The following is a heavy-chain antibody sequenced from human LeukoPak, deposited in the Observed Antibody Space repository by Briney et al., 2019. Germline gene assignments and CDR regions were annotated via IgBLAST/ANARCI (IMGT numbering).Heavy chain of an antibody. D-gene: IGHD3-10*01. CDR1: GYSFPSYW. CDR3: ARQQASYYYGSGTQYYMDV. CDR2: IYPGDSDT. J-gene: IGHJ6*03. V-gene: IGHV5-51*01. Sequence: GESLKISCKGSGYSFPSYWIGWVRQMPGKGLEWMGIIYPGDSDTRYSPSFQGQVTISADKSISTAYLQWSSLKASDTAMYYCARQQASYYYGSGTQYYMDVWGKGTTVTVSS.